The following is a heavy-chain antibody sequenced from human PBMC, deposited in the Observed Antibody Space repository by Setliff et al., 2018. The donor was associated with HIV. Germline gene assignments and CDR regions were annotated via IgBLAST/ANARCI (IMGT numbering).Heavy chain of an antibody. CDR1: VDSVSSNSGS. CDR3: ARENDLLDAFDI. CDR2: TYYRSKWYN. V-gene: IGHV6-1*01. Sequence: SQTLSLTCAISVDSVSSNSGSWNWIRQSPSRGLEWLGRTYYRSKWYNQYAVSLKSRISINPDTSKNQFSLQLNSVTPEDTAVYYCARENDLLDAFDIWGQGTMVTVSS. D-gene: IGHD1-1*01. J-gene: IGHJ3*02.